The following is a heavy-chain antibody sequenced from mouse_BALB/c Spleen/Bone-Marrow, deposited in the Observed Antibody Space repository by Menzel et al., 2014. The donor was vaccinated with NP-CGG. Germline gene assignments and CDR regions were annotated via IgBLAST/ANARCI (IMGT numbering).Heavy chain of an antibody. J-gene: IGHJ4*01. CDR2: INPYNGGT. V-gene: IGHV1-18*01. D-gene: IGHD3-2*01. Sequence: EVQLVESGPELVKPGASMKISCKASGYSFTGYTMNWVKQSHGKNLEWIGLINPYNGGTSYNQKFKGKATLTVDKSSSTAYMELLSLTSEDSAVYYCARGQLGLKYYAMDCWGQGTSVTVSS. CDR3: ARGQLGLKYYAMDC. CDR1: GYSFTGYT.